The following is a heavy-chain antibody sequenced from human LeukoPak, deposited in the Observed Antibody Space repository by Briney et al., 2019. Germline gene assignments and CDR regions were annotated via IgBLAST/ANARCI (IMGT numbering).Heavy chain of an antibody. D-gene: IGHD1-26*01. CDR1: GGSISSYY. J-gene: IGHJ6*03. CDR2: IYYSGST. CDR3: ARATPEVGATSGFYYYYYYMDV. V-gene: IGHV4-59*12. Sequence: SETLSLTCTVSGGSISSYYWSWIRQPPGKGLEWIGYIYYSGSTNYNPSLKSRVTISVDTSKNQFSLKLSSVTAADTAVYYCARATPEVGATSGFYYYYYYMDVWGKGTTVTVSS.